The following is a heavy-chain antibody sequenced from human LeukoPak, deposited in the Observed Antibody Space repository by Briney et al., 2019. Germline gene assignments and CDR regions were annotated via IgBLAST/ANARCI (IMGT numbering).Heavy chain of an antibody. CDR1: GGSFSGYY. CDR3: ARVPPDYYYGMDV. V-gene: IGHV4-34*01. Sequence: SETLSLTCAVYGGSFSGYYWSWIRQPPGKGLEWIGEINHSGSTNYNPSLQSRVTISVDTSKNQFSLKLSSVTAADTAVYYCARVPPDYYYGMDVWGQGTTVTVSS. J-gene: IGHJ6*02. CDR2: INHSGST.